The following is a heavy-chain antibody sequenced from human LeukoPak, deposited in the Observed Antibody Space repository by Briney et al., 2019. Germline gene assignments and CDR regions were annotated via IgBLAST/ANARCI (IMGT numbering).Heavy chain of an antibody. CDR3: TRVKWELLFMEY. V-gene: IGHV3-73*01. Sequence: GGSLRLSCAASGFTISDSVMHWVRQASGKAPEWVGRIGRKANSDATAYAASVKGRFTISRDDSKSIAYLQMNSLKTEDTAVYYCTRVKWELLFMEYWGQGTLVTVSS. CDR1: GFTISDSV. D-gene: IGHD1-26*01. J-gene: IGHJ4*02. CDR2: IGRKANSDAT.